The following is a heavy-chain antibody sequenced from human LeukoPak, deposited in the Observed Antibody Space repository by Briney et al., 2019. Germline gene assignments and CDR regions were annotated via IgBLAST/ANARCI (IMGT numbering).Heavy chain of an antibody. CDR2: ISGENGNI. D-gene: IGHD2/OR15-2a*01. CDR3: ARWGVHGTTTFCFDY. V-gene: IGHV1-18*01. Sequence: ASVKVSCKTSGYSFTNYGVAWVRQAPGQGLEWMGWISGENGNINFAQKFQGRVTMTTDTSARIAYMEMRSLTSGDTAVYFCARWGVHGTTTFCFDYWSQGSLVTVSS. CDR1: GYSFTNYG. J-gene: IGHJ4*02.